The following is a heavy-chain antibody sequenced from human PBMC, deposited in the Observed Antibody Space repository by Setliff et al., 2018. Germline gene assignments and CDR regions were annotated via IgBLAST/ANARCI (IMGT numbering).Heavy chain of an antibody. Sequence: GGSLRLSCAASGFTFSSYSMNWVRQAPGKGLEWVSSISSSSSYIYYADSVKGRFTISRDNAKNSLYLQMNSVRAEDAAVYYCTGSHRTVVTVRPYWGQGTLVTVSS. CDR1: GFTFSSYS. J-gene: IGHJ4*02. CDR2: ISSSSSYI. D-gene: IGHD2-21*02. V-gene: IGHV3-21*04. CDR3: TGSHRTVVTVRPY.